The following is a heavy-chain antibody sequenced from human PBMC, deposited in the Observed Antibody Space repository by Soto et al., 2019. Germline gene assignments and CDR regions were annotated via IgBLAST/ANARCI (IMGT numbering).Heavy chain of an antibody. J-gene: IGHJ4*02. CDR3: ARAKTSGYGDVYYFDY. V-gene: IGHV4-59*01. D-gene: IGHD4-17*01. Sequence: SETLSLTCTVSGGSISSYYWSWIRQPPGKGLEWIGYIFYSGSTNYNPSLKSRVTISADTSKNQLSLKLSSVTAADTAVYYCARAKTSGYGDVYYFDYWGQGTLVTLSS. CDR2: IFYSGST. CDR1: GGSISSYY.